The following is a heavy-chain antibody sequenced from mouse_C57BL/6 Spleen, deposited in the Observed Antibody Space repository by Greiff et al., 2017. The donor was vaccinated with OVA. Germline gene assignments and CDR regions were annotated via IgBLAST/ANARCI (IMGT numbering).Heavy chain of an antibody. CDR1: GFSLTSYA. V-gene: IGHV2-9-1*01. Sequence: QVQLQQSGPGLVAPSQSLSITCTVSGFSLTSYAISWVRQPPGKGLEWLGVLWTGGGTNSNSALQSKLSISNDNSKSQVFLQRNSLQTDDTARYYCARFHTTVVPRFDYWGQGTTLTVSS. J-gene: IGHJ2*01. D-gene: IGHD1-1*01. CDR3: ARFHTTVVPRFDY. CDR2: LWTGGGT.